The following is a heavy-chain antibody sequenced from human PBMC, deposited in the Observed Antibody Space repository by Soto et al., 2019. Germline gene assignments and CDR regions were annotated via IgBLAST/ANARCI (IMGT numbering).Heavy chain of an antibody. CDR2: IVYDGSNK. Sequence: QVQLVESGGGVVQPGRSLRLSCAASGFTFSSYGMHWVRQAPGKGLEWVAVIVYDGSNKYYEESVKGRFTISRDNSKNTLYLQTISLRAEDTAVYYCAKDKWGYSSSSSYGMDVWGQGTTVTVSS. CDR3: AKDKWGYSSSSSYGMDV. V-gene: IGHV3-30*18. D-gene: IGHD6-6*01. CDR1: GFTFSSYG. J-gene: IGHJ6*02.